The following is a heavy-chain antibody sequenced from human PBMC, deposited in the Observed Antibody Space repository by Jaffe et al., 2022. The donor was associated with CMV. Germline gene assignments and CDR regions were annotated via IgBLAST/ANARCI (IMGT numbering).Heavy chain of an antibody. J-gene: IGHJ4*02. CDR3: ARAGDGYNSFDY. CDR2: ISRSGSTI. CDR1: GFTFSDSY. V-gene: IGHV3-11*01. D-gene: IGHD5-12*01. Sequence: QVQLVESGGGLVKPGGSLRLSCAASGFTFSDSYMSWIRQAPGKGLEWVSYISRSGSTIYYADSVKGRFTISRDNTKNSLYLQVDSLRTEDTAVYYCARAGDGYNSFDYWGQGSLLTVSS.